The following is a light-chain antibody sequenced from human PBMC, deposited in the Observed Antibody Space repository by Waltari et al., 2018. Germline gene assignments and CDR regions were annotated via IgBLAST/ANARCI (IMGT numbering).Light chain of an antibody. CDR2: GAS. CDR3: HQYNSWPQT. CDR1: QSVSSN. V-gene: IGKV3-15*01. J-gene: IGKJ1*01. Sequence: EIVMTQAPATLSVSPGERVTLSWGASQSVSSNLAWYQQRPGQAPRLLITGASTRATGIPARFSGSGSGTDFTLTISSLQSEDFAVYYCHQYNSWPQTFGQGTKVEIK.